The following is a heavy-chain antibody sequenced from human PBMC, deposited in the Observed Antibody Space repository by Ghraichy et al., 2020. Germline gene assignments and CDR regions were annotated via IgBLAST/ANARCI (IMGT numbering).Heavy chain of an antibody. Sequence: GGSLRLSCAASGFTFSSYAMSWVRQAPGKGLEWVSAISGSGGSTYYADSVKGRFTISRDNSKNTLYLQMNSLRAEDTAVYYCAKVGYYDSSGYYLSGYWYFDLWGRGTLVTVSS. CDR2: ISGSGGST. V-gene: IGHV3-23*01. J-gene: IGHJ2*01. CDR1: GFTFSSYA. D-gene: IGHD3-22*01. CDR3: AKVGYYDSSGYYLSGYWYFDL.